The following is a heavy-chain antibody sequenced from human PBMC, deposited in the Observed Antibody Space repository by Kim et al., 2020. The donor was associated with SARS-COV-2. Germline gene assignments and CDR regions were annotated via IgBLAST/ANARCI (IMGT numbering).Heavy chain of an antibody. CDR3: ARDLIEGVHEFYFAMDV. D-gene: IGHD3-16*01. CDR2: ISYDGSDK. J-gene: IGHJ6*02. V-gene: IGHV3-30*03. Sequence: GGSLRLSCVGSGFTFSIYAIHWVRQAPGKGLEWVAVISYDGSDKCYADSVKGRFTISRDNSENTVYLQMNSLRGEDTAVYYCARDLIEGVHEFYFAMDVSSQGTTVTLSS. CDR1: GFTFSIYA.